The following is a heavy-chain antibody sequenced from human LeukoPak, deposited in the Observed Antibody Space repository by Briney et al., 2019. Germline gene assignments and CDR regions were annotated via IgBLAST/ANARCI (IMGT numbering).Heavy chain of an antibody. CDR3: ARGRLQYHYYYYYRDV. CDR2: MNPNIGNT. Sequence: ASVKVSCKASGYTFTSYDINWVRQATGQGLEWMGWMNPNIGNTDYAQKFQGRVTMTRNTSISTAYMELSSLRSEDTAVYYCARGRLQYHYYYYYRDVWGKGTGDTVS. V-gene: IGHV1-8*02. D-gene: IGHD4-11*01. J-gene: IGHJ6*03. CDR1: GYTFTSYD.